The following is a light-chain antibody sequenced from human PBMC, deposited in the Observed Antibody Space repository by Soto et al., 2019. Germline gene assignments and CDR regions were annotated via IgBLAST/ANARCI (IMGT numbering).Light chain of an antibody. CDR3: ASYVTGDTYV. V-gene: IGLV2-14*01. J-gene: IGLJ1*01. CDR2: EVS. CDR1: SSDVGGYNY. Sequence: QSALTQPASVSGSLGQSITISCSGTSSDVGGYNYVSWYQLHPGKAPKLMIHEVSERPSGVSHRFSGSKSGNTASLTISGLQAEDEAEYYCASYVTGDTYVFGSGTKVTVL.